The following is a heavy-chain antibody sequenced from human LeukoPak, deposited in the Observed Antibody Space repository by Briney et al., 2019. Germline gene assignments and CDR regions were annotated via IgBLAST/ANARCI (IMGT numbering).Heavy chain of an antibody. CDR2: ITQDGSEK. CDR1: GFTFSSYW. D-gene: IGHD2-2*01. V-gene: IGHV3-7*01. Sequence: GGSLRLSCAASGFTFSSYWMSWVRQAPGKGLEWVANITQDGSEKYYVDSVKGRFTISRDNAKNSLYLQMNSLRAEDTAVYYCAREEGCSSTSCYFYYYYYMDVWGKGTTVTVSS. J-gene: IGHJ6*03. CDR3: AREEGCSSTSCYFYYYYYMDV.